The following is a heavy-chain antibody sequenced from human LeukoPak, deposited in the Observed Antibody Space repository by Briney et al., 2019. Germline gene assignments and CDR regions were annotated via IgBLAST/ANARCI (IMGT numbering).Heavy chain of an antibody. CDR3: ARTPNSGWFDFDY. V-gene: IGHV3-21*01. CDR2: ISSSSSYI. Sequence: PGGSLRLSCAASGFTFSSYSMNWVRQAPGKGLEWVSSISSSSSYIYYADSVKGRFTISRDNAKNSLYLQMNSLRAEDTAVYYCARTPNSGWFDFDYWGQGTLVIVSS. J-gene: IGHJ4*02. D-gene: IGHD6-19*01. CDR1: GFTFSSYS.